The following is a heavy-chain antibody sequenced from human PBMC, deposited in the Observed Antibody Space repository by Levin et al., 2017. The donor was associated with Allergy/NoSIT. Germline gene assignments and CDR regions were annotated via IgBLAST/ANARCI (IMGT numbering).Heavy chain of an antibody. Sequence: ASVKVSCKASGYTFTGYYMHWVRQAPGQGLEWMGWINPNSGGTNYAQKFQGRVTMTRDTSISTAYMELSRLRSDDTAVYYCARAYCGGDCYSDNAFDIWGQGTMVTVSS. CDR1: GYTFTGYY. J-gene: IGHJ3*02. CDR2: INPNSGGT. D-gene: IGHD2-21*02. CDR3: ARAYCGGDCYSDNAFDI. V-gene: IGHV1-2*02.